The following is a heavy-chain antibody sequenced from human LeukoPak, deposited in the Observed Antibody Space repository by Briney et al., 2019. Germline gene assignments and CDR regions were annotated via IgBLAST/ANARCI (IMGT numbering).Heavy chain of an antibody. D-gene: IGHD2-2*02. J-gene: IGHJ6*03. V-gene: IGHV3-7*01. Sequence: GGSLRLSCAASGFTFSSYWMVWVRQAPGKGLEWVGNIQQDGSGKEYVDAVKGRFTISRENAKNSLYLQMDSLRAEDTAVYYCARGPAAIYYYYYMDVWGKGTTVTVSS. CDR1: GFTFSSYW. CDR2: IQQDGSGK. CDR3: ARGPAAIYYYYYMDV.